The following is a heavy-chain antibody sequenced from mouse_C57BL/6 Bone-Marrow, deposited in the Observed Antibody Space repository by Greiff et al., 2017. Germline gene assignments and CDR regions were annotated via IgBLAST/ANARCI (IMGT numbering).Heavy chain of an antibody. J-gene: IGHJ2*01. CDR3: TTVYYYGSSPYYFDY. CDR1: GFNIKDDY. CDR2: IDPENGDT. V-gene: IGHV14-4*01. D-gene: IGHD1-1*01. Sequence: EVQLQQSGAELVRPGASVKLSCTASGFNIKDDYMHWVKQRPEQGLEWIGWIDPENGDTEYASKHQGKATITADTSSNTAYLQLSSLTSEDTAVYYCTTVYYYGSSPYYFDYWGQGTTLTVSS.